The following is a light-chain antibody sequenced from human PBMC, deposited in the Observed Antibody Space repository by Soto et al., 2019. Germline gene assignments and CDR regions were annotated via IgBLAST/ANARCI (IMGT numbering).Light chain of an antibody. J-gene: IGKJ1*01. CDR3: QQYSSSGT. CDR2: GAS. CDR1: QSVSNNY. V-gene: IGKV3-20*01. Sequence: EIVLTQSPGTLSLSPGERSTLSCRASQSVSNNYLAWYKQQPGQAPRLLIYGASNRATGIPDCFSGSASAKDFPPTISRMEAEAFAVYYCQQYSSSGTFGQGTKVDIK.